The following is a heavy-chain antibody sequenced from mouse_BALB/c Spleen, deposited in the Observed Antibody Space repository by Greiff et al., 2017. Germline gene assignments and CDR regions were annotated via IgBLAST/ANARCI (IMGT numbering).Heavy chain of an antibody. CDR1: GFTFSSYG. CDR2: INSNGGST. J-gene: IGHJ2*01. Sequence: EVQGVESGGGLVQPGGSLKLSCAASGFTFSSYGMSWVRQTPDKRLELVATINSNGGSTYYPDSVKGRFTISRDNATNTLYLQMSSLKSEDTAMYYCASNSNYVNFDYWGQGTTLTVSS. D-gene: IGHD2-5*01. CDR3: ASNSNYVNFDY. V-gene: IGHV5-6-3*01.